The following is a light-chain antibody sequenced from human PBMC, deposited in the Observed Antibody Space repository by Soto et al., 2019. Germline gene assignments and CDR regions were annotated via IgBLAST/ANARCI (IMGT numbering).Light chain of an antibody. V-gene: IGKV3-15*01. CDR2: GAS. Sequence: EIVMTQSPATLSVSPGERATLSCRASQSVASNLAWYRQKPGQAPRLVIYGASTRATGFPARFSGSGSGTEFTLTISSLQSEDFAVYYCQQYYNWPLTFGPGTKVDIK. J-gene: IGKJ3*01. CDR1: QSVASN. CDR3: QQYYNWPLT.